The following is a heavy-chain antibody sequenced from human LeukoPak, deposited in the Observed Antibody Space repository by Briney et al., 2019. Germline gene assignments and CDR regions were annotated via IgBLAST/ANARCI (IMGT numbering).Heavy chain of an antibody. CDR3: ASERYCSGGSCLRAEYFQH. V-gene: IGHV7-4-1*02. CDR1: GYTFTSYA. CDR2: INTNTGNP. D-gene: IGHD2-15*01. J-gene: IGHJ1*01. Sequence: GASVKVSCKASGYTFTSYAMNWVRQAPGQGLEWMGWINTNTGNPTYAQGFTGRFVFSLDTSVSTAYLQISSLKAEDTAVYYCASERYCSGGSCLRAEYFQHWGQGTLVTVSS.